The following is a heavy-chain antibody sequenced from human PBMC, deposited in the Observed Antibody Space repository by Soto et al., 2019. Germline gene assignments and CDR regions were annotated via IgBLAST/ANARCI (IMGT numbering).Heavy chain of an antibody. D-gene: IGHD2-15*01. V-gene: IGHV5-10-1*01. CDR2: IDPSDSYT. Sequence: PGESLKISCKGSGYSFTSYWISWVRQMPGKGLEWMGRIDPSDSYTNYSPSFQGHVTISADKSISTAYLQWSSLKASDTAMYYCARGSYCSGGSCYYGAFDIRGQGTIVTVSS. CDR1: GYSFTSYW. J-gene: IGHJ3*02. CDR3: ARGSYCSGGSCYYGAFDI.